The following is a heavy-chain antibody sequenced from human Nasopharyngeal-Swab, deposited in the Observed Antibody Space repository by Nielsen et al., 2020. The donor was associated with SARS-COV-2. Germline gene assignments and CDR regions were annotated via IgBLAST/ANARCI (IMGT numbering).Heavy chain of an antibody. D-gene: IGHD6-19*01. CDR3: ARKSLGGSSGWLVAFDI. J-gene: IGHJ3*02. CDR1: GYTFTSYY. CDR2: INPSGGST. Sequence: ASVKVSCKASGYTFTSYYMHWVRQAPGQGLEWMGIINPSGGSTSYAQKFQGRVTMTRDTSTSTVYMELSSLRSEDTAVYYCARKSLGGSSGWLVAFDIWGQGTMVTVSS. V-gene: IGHV1-46*01.